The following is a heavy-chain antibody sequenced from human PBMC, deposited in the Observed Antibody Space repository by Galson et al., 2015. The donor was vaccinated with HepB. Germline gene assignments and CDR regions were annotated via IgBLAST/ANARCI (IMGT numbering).Heavy chain of an antibody. CDR2: IIPILGVV. CDR1: GGTVSSYT. Sequence: SVKVSCKASGGTVSSYTISWVRQAPGQGLEWMGRIIPILGVVNYAQKFQGRITVTADKSTGTTYMELRSLRSDDTAVYYCARDGDSSKSGWKRGFDYWGQGTPVTVSS. V-gene: IGHV1-69*04. CDR3: ARDGDSSKSGWKRGFDY. D-gene: IGHD6-19*01. J-gene: IGHJ4*02.